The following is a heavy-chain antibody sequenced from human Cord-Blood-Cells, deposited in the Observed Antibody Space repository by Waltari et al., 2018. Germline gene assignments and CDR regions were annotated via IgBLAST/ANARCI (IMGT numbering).Heavy chain of an antibody. CDR3: ARGLIDLRGYDCYFDY. Sequence: CAISGDSVSSNSAAWNWIRQSPSRGLEWLGRTYYRSKWYNDYAVSVKSRITINPDTSKNQFSLQLNSVTPEDTAVYYCARGLIDLRGYDCYFDYWGQGTLVTVSS. CDR1: GDSVSSNSAA. V-gene: IGHV6-1*01. J-gene: IGHJ4*02. CDR2: TYYRSKWYN. D-gene: IGHD5-12*01.